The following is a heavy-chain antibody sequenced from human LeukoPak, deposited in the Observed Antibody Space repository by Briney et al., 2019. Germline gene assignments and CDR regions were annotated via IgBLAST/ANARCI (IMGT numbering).Heavy chain of an antibody. V-gene: IGHV4-61*01. CDR2: TYNSGST. Sequence: TSETLSLTCIVSGGSISSSNSYWDWIRQPPGKGLEWLGYTYNSGSTLYNPSLKSRVTISVDTSRDEFSLRLTSVTAADAAVYYCVRDRELNYWGQGTLVTVSS. CDR3: VRDRELNY. J-gene: IGHJ4*02. CDR1: GGSISSSNSY. D-gene: IGHD3-10*01.